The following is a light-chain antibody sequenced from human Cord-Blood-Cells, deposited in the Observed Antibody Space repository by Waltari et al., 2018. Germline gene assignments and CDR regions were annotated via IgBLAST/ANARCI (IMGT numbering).Light chain of an antibody. Sequence: EIVMTQSPATLSVSPGERATLPCRASQSVSSNLAWYQQKPGQPPRLLIYGASTRATGIPARFSGSGSETEFTLTISSLQSEDFAVYYCQQYNNWPPITFGQGTRREIK. V-gene: IGKV3-15*01. CDR1: QSVSSN. CDR2: GAS. J-gene: IGKJ5*01. CDR3: QQYNNWPPIT.